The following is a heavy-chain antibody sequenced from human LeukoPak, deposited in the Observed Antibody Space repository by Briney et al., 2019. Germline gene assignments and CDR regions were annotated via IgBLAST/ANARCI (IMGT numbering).Heavy chain of an antibody. V-gene: IGHV3-21*01. Sequence: PGGSLRLSCAASGFTFSSYSMNWVRQAPGKGLEWVSSISSSSSYIYYADSVKGRSTISRDNAKNSLYLQMNSLRAEDTAVYYCARAGDGYNPYFDYWGQGTLVTVSS. J-gene: IGHJ4*02. CDR1: GFTFSSYS. CDR2: ISSSSSYI. D-gene: IGHD5-24*01. CDR3: ARAGDGYNPYFDY.